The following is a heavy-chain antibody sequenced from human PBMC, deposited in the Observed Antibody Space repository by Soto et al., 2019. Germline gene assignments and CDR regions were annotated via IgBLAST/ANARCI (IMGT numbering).Heavy chain of an antibody. V-gene: IGHV1-8*01. CDR3: ARGIVVVPAAMAGPYYFDY. CDR2: MNPNSGNT. Sequence: ASVKVSCKASGYTFTSYDINWVRQATGQGLEWMGWMNPNSGNTGYAQKFQGRVTMTRNTSISTAYMELSSLRSEDTAVYYCARGIVVVPAAMAGPYYFDYWGQGTLVTVSS. J-gene: IGHJ4*02. CDR1: GYTFTSYD. D-gene: IGHD2-2*01.